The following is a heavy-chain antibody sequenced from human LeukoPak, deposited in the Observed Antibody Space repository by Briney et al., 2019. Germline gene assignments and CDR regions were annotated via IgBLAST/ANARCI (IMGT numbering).Heavy chain of an antibody. J-gene: IGHJ4*02. CDR2: IYTRDST. CDR3: ARALELGDYFDY. D-gene: IGHD7-27*01. CDR1: GGSISSGSYY. V-gene: IGHV4-61*02. Sequence: SETLSLTCTVSGGSISSGSYYWSWIRQPAGKGLEWIGRIYTRDSTNYNPSLKSRVTMSVDTSKNQFSLKLSSVTAADTAVYYCARALELGDYFDYWGQGTLVTVSS.